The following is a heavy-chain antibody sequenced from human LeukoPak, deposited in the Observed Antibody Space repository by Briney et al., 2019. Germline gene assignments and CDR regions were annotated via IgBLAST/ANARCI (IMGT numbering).Heavy chain of an antibody. CDR2: IIPILGIA. D-gene: IGHD5-18*01. Sequence: ASVKVSCKASAYTFTSYYIHWVRQAPGQGLEWMGRIIPILGIANYAQKFQGRVTITADKSTSTAYMELSSLRSEDTAVYYCATSVDTAMASGDYFDYWGQGTLVTVSS. J-gene: IGHJ4*02. V-gene: IGHV1-69*02. CDR1: AYTFTSYY. CDR3: ATSVDTAMASGDYFDY.